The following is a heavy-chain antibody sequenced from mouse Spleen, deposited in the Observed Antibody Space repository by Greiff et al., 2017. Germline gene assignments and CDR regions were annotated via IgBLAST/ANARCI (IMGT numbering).Heavy chain of an antibody. CDR3: ARHNYGYVLDY. V-gene: IGHV1-80*01. CDR2: IYPGDGDT. Sequence: QVQLQQSGAELVKPGASVKISCKASGYAFSSYWMNWVKQRPGKGLEWIGQIYPGDGDTNYNGKFKGKATLTADKSSSTAYMQLSSLTSEDSAVYFCARHNYGYVLDYWGQGTTLTVSS. CDR1: GYAFSSYW. J-gene: IGHJ2*01. D-gene: IGHD2-2*01.